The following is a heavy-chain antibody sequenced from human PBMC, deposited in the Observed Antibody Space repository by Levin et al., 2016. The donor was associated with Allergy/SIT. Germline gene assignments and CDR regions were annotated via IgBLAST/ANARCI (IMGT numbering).Heavy chain of an antibody. V-gene: IGHV4-59*01. CDR1: GGSISSYY. J-gene: IGHJ6*02. Sequence: SETLSLTCTVSGGSISSYYWSWIRQPPGKGLEWIGFISYSGNTNYNPSLKSRVTISIDTSKNQFSLKLSSVTAADTAMYYCARPSRKNYDMDVWGQGTTVTVSS. CDR3: ARPSRKNYDMDV. CDR2: ISYSGNT.